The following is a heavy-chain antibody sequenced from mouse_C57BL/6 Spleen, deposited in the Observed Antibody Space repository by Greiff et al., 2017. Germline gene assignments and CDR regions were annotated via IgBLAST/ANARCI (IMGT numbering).Heavy chain of an antibody. CDR2: IYPGSGNT. V-gene: IGHV1-66*01. CDR1: GYSFTSYY. Sequence: VKLMESGPELVKPGASVKISCKASGYSFTSYYIHWVKQRPGQGLEWIGWIYPGSGNTKYNEKFKGKATLTADTSSSTAYMQLSSLTSEDSAVYYCARDYDYDGWFAYWGQGTLVTVSA. CDR3: ARDYDYDGWFAY. D-gene: IGHD2-4*01. J-gene: IGHJ3*01.